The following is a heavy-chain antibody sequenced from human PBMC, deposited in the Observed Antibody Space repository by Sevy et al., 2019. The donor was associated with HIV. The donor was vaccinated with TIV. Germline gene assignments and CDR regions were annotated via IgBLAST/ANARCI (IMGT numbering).Heavy chain of an antibody. Sequence: GGSLRLSCAASGFTFSTYAMSWVRQAPGKGLEWVSAISGSGGSTYYAESGKGRFTISRDKSKNTLYLQMNSLRVADTAVYYCAKGDRTFYGLDVWGQGTTATVSS. CDR2: ISGSGGST. V-gene: IGHV3-23*01. CDR1: GFTFSTYA. CDR3: AKGDRTFYGLDV. D-gene: IGHD2-15*01. J-gene: IGHJ6*02.